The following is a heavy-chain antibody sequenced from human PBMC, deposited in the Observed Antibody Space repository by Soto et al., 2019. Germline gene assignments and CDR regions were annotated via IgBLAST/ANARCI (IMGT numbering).Heavy chain of an antibody. V-gene: IGHV1-46*01. Sequence: GASVKVSCKASGYTFTSYYMHWVRQAPGQGLEWTGIMSPSAGSTSYAQKFQGRVTMTRDTSTSTVYMELSSLISEDTAVYYCARAGGYSQGYFDLWGRGTPVTVYS. D-gene: IGHD5-18*01. CDR2: MSPSAGST. CDR3: ARAGGYSQGYFDL. J-gene: IGHJ2*01. CDR1: GYTFTSYY.